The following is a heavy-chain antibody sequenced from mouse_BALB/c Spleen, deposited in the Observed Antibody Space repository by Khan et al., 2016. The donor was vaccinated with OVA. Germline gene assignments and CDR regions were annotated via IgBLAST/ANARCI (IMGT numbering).Heavy chain of an antibody. D-gene: IGHD1-1*01. CDR1: GYTFSSYW. J-gene: IGHJ3*01. V-gene: IGHV1-9*01. Sequence: QVQLKQSGAELMKPGASVKISCKATGYTFSSYWIEWVKQRPGHGLEWIGEILPGSGRNNYNEKFKGKATFTADTSSNTAYMQLSNLTSADTAVYSCESGNYYGISSWFGYWGQGTLVTVSA. CDR3: ESGNYYGISSWFGY. CDR2: ILPGSGRN.